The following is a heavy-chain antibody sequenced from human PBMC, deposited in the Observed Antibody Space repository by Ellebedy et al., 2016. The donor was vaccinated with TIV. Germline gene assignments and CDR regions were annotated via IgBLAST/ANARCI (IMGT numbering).Heavy chain of an antibody. J-gene: IGHJ4*02. CDR2: INAGNGNT. CDR3: ARGRLGELSLNLDY. V-gene: IGHV1-3*01. D-gene: IGHD3-16*02. CDR1: GYTFTSYA. Sequence: ASVKVSXKASGYTFTSYAMHWVRQAPGQRLEWMGWINAGNGNTKYSQKFQGRVTITRDTSASTAYMELSSLRSEDTAVYYCARGRLGELSLNLDYWGQGTLVTVSS.